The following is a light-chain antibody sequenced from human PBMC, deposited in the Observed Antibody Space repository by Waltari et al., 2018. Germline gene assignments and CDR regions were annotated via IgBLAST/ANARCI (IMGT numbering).Light chain of an antibody. CDR2: ECS. J-gene: IGLJ3*02. V-gene: IGLV2-14*01. Sequence: QSALTQPASVSGSPGQSITISCTGTSSDVGGYNYASWYQQHPGKAPKLMIYECSSRASGVSYRFSGSKSGNTASLAISGLQAEDEADYYCSSYTSSSTLVFGGGTKLTVL. CDR3: SSYTSSSTLV. CDR1: SSDVGGYNY.